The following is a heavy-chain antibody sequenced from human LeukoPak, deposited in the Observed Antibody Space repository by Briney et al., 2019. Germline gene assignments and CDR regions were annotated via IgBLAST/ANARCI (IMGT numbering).Heavy chain of an antibody. V-gene: IGHV4-4*07. CDR1: GGPMRDSY. Sequence: SEALSLTCTVPGGPMRDSYWSWIRHSAPPGMEWIGRIHAIGSTNYNPSLKSRVIISLDTSKNQFSLSLSAVTAADTATYYCARILDRDAWGQGTLVTVSP. CDR3: ARILDRDA. D-gene: IGHD3-22*01. CDR2: IHAIGST. J-gene: IGHJ3*01.